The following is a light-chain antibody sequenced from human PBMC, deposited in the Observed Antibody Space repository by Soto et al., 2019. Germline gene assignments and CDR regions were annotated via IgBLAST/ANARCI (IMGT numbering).Light chain of an antibody. CDR2: AAS. V-gene: IGKV1-39*01. CDR3: QQLNKYPST. CDR1: QSISSY. Sequence: DIQMTQSPSSLSASVXXXXXXTCXASQSISSYLNWYQQKPGKAPKLLIYAASSLQSGVPSRFSGSGSGTEFTLTISSLQPEDFATYYCQQLNKYPSTFGGGTKVDIK. J-gene: IGKJ4*01.